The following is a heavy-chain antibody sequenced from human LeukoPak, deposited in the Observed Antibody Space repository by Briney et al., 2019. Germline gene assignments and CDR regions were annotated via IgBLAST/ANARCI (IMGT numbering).Heavy chain of an antibody. V-gene: IGHV3-30*03. D-gene: IGHD2-2*01. CDR2: ISYDGSNK. J-gene: IGHJ4*02. CDR3: ARHCSSTSCYDY. CDR1: GFTFSSYG. Sequence: PWGSLRLSCAASGFTFSSYGMHRVRQAPGKGLEWVAVISYDGSNKYYADSVKGRFTISRDNSKNTLYLQMNSLRAEDTAVYYCARHCSSTSCYDYWGQGTLVTVSS.